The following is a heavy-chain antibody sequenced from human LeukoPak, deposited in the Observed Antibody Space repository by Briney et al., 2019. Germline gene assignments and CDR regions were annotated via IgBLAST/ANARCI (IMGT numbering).Heavy chain of an antibody. CDR3: AKGTSSSWFLFDY. Sequence: PGGSLILSCAASGFTFSNYAMNSVRQPPVKGLEGGSTISGSGGTTYYADSVKGPFTISRDNSTNTLYLQLKTRRAEDTAVYYCAKGTSSSWFLFDYWGQGTLVTVSS. CDR2: ISGSGGTT. CDR1: GFTFSNYA. D-gene: IGHD6-13*01. J-gene: IGHJ4*02. V-gene: IGHV3-23*01.